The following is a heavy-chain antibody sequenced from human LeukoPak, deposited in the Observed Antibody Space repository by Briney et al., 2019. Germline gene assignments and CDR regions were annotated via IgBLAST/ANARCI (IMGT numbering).Heavy chain of an antibody. CDR3: ARARGYSGYDDY. CDR2: ISYDGSNK. V-gene: IGHV3-30*04. J-gene: IGHJ4*02. D-gene: IGHD5-12*01. Sequence: GGSLRLSCAASGFPLSGYAMHWVRQAPGKGLEWVAVISYDGSNKYYADSVKGRFTISRDNSKNTLSLQMNSLRAEDTAVYYCARARGYSGYDDYWGQGTLVTVSS. CDR1: GFPLSGYA.